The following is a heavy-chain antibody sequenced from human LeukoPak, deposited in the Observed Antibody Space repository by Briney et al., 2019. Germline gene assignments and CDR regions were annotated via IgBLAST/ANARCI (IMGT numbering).Heavy chain of an antibody. V-gene: IGHV1-2*02. CDR1: GYTFTDYY. CDR3: ARGIAAAGGRWFDP. Sequence: ASVKVSCKASGYTFTDYYMPWVRQAPGQGLEWMGWISPNSDGTNYAQQFQGRVTMTRDTSISTAYMELSNLRSDDTAVYYCARGIAAAGGRWFDPWGQGTLVTVSS. D-gene: IGHD6-13*01. CDR2: ISPNSDGT. J-gene: IGHJ5*02.